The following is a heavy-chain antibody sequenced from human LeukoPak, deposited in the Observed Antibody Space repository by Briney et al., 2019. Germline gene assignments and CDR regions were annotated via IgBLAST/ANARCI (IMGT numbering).Heavy chain of an antibody. CDR2: ISYDGSNK. D-gene: IGHD3-22*01. CDR3: AKAYYDSSGYYTLFDY. V-gene: IGHV3-30-3*01. J-gene: IGHJ4*02. CDR1: GFTFSSYA. Sequence: GGSLRLSCAASGFTFSSYAMHWVRQAPGKGLEWVAVISYDGSNKYYADSVKGRFTISRDNAKNSLYLQMNSLRAEDTALYYCAKAYYDSSGYYTLFDYWGQGTLVTVSS.